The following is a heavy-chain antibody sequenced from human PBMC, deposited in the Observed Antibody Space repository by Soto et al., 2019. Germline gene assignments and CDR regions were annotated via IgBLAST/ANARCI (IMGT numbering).Heavy chain of an antibody. Sequence: SETLSLTCTVSGDSISGYYWSWIRQAPGKGLEYIGYIYYRGSTNYNPSLKSRVTMSVDTSKNQFSLKVNSVTAADTAVYFCARQQLLPFYYALDVWGQGTTVTVSS. J-gene: IGHJ6*02. CDR1: GDSISGYY. V-gene: IGHV4-59*01. CDR3: ARQQLLPFYYALDV. CDR2: IYYRGST. D-gene: IGHD6-13*01.